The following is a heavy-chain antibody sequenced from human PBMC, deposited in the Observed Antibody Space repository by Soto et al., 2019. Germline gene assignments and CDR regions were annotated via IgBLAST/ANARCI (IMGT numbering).Heavy chain of an antibody. Sequence: GGSLRLSCAASGFTVSSNYMSWVRQAPGKGLEWVSVIYSGGSTYYADSVKGRFTISRDNSKNTLYLQMNSLGAEDTAVYYCARGCSTSCYRVDYYYGMDVWGQGTTVTVSS. CDR3: ARGCSTSCYRVDYYYGMDV. CDR2: IYSGGST. D-gene: IGHD2-2*01. CDR1: GFTVSSNY. V-gene: IGHV3-53*01. J-gene: IGHJ6*02.